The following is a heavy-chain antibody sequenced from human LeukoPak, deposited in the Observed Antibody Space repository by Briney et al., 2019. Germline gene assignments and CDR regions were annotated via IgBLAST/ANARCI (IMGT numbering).Heavy chain of an antibody. CDR1: GYTFTSYG. CDR3: AREGSDCSGGSCYSVYYFDY. Sequence: ASVKVSCKASGYTFTSYGIGWVRQAPGQGLEWMGWISAYNGNTNYAQKLQGRVTMTTDTSTSTAYMELRSLRSDDTAVYYCAREGSDCSGGSCYSVYYFDYWGQGTLVTVSS. V-gene: IGHV1-18*01. CDR2: ISAYNGNT. J-gene: IGHJ4*02. D-gene: IGHD2-15*01.